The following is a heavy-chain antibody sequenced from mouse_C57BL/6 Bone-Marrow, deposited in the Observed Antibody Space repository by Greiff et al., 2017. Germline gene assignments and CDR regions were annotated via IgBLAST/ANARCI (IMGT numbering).Heavy chain of an antibody. CDR2: IDPSDSYT. D-gene: IGHD2-3*01. CDR3: ARLIYAGYPYYCDY. J-gene: IGHJ2*01. CDR1: GYTFTSYW. V-gene: IGHV1-69*01. Sequence: QVQLQQPGAELVMPGASVKLSCKASGYTFTSYWMHWVKQRPGQGLEWIGEIDPSDSYTNYNQKFKGKSTLTVDKSSSTAYMQLSSLTSEDSAVYYCARLIYAGYPYYCDYWGQGTTLTVSS.